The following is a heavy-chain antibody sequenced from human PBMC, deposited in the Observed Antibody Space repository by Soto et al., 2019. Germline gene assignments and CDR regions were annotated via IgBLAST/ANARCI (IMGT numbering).Heavy chain of an antibody. Sequence: PSETLSLTCTVSGGSISSYYWSWIRQPPGKGLEWIGYIYYSGSTNYNPSLKSRVTISVDTSKNQFSLKLSSVTAADTAVYYCARVKVVIAAAGMINWFDPWGQATLVTVPS. CDR2: IYYSGST. D-gene: IGHD6-13*01. CDR1: GGSISSYY. CDR3: ARVKVVIAAAGMINWFDP. J-gene: IGHJ5*02. V-gene: IGHV4-59*01.